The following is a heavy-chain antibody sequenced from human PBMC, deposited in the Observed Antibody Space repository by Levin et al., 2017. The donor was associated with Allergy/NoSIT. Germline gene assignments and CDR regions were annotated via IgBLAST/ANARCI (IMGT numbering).Heavy chain of an antibody. CDR2: ISKYNGNT. D-gene: IGHD1-26*01. CDR3: ARGGGSSSNGMDV. J-gene: IGHJ6*02. Sequence: ASVKVSCKASGYTFTSYDISWVRQAPGQGLERMGWISKYNGNTNYAQKVQGRVTMTRDTSTSTAYMELRSLRSDDMAVYYCARGGGSSSNGMDVWGQGTTVSVSS. V-gene: IGHV1-18*03. CDR1: GYTFTSYD.